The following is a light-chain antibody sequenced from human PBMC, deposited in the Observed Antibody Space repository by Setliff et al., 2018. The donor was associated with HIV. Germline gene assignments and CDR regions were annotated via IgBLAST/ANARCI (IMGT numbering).Light chain of an antibody. Sequence: QSALTQPPSASGSPGQSVTISCTGTSGDVGGYDYVSWYQQHPGKAPKLMIYEVNKRPSGVPDRFSGSKSGDTASLTVSGLQAEDEADYFCTSYAGSNTYVFGAGTKVTV. CDR2: EVN. CDR3: TSYAGSNTYV. J-gene: IGLJ1*01. CDR1: SGDVGGYDY. V-gene: IGLV2-8*01.